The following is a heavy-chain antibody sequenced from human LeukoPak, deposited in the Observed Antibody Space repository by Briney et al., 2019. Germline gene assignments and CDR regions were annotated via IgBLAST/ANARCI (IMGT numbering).Heavy chain of an antibody. CDR1: GFIFSSYW. V-gene: IGHV3-7*01. CDR3: VRDIDRYYADY. CDR2: IKQDGSER. Sequence: PGGSLRLSCAASGFIFSSYWMSLVRQAPGKGLEWVANIKQDGSERYYVDSVKGRFTISRGNAKNSLYLQMNSLRAEDTAVYYCVRDIDRYYADYWGQGTLVTVSS. J-gene: IGHJ4*02. D-gene: IGHD3-3*01.